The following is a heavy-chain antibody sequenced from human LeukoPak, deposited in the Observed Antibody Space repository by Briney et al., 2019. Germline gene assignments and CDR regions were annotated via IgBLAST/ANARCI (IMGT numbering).Heavy chain of an antibody. CDR1: GSIFTSYW. CDR3: ARLRITMIVVAKGDAFDI. D-gene: IGHD3-22*01. Sequence: GESLKISCQGSGSIFTSYWIGWVRQLPGKGLEWMGIIYPGDSDTRYSPSFQGQVTISADKSISTAYLQWSSLKASDTAMYYCARLRITMIVVAKGDAFDIWGQGTMVTVSS. J-gene: IGHJ3*02. V-gene: IGHV5-51*01. CDR2: IYPGDSDT.